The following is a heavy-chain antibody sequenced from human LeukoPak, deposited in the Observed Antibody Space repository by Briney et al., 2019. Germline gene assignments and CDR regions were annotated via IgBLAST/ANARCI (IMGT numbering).Heavy chain of an antibody. CDR2: IYDSGST. CDR1: GGSFSDSY. V-gene: IGHV4-59*01. CDR3: ARDRWFDP. Sequence: SETLSLTCTVSGGSFSDSYWSWIRQPAGKGLEWIGYIYDSGSTNYNPSLKSRVTISVDTSKNQFSLKMNSVTAADTAVYYCARDRWFDPWGQGTLVTVSS. J-gene: IGHJ5*02.